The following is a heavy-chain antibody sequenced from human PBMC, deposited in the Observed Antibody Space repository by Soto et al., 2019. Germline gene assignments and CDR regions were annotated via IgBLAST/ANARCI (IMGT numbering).Heavy chain of an antibody. CDR2: IYSGGST. Sequence: EVQLVESGGGLVQPGGSLRLSCAASGFTVSSNYMSWVRQAPGKGLEWVSVIYSGGSTYYADSVKGRFNISRDNSKNTLYLQMNSLRAEDTAVYYCAREVGVVVTATGLGYWGQGTLVTVSS. J-gene: IGHJ4*02. CDR3: AREVGVVVTATGLGY. V-gene: IGHV3-66*01. D-gene: IGHD2-21*02. CDR1: GFTVSSNY.